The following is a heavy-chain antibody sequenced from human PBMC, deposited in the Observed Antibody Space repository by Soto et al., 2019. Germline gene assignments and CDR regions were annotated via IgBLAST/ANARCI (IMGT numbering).Heavy chain of an antibody. CDR2: IYHSGST. J-gene: IGHJ3*02. CDR3: ARPWNYDILTGYLAFDI. V-gene: IGHV4-4*02. Sequence: PSETLSLTCAVSGGSLSSSNWWSWVRQPPGKGLEWIGEIYHSGSTNYNPSLKSRVTISVDKSKNQFSLKLSSVTAADTAVYYCARPWNYDILTGYLAFDIWGQGTMVTVSS. D-gene: IGHD3-9*01. CDR1: GGSLSSSNW.